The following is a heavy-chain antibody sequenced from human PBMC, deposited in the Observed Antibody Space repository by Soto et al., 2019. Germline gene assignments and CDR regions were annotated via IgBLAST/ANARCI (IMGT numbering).Heavy chain of an antibody. Sequence: QLQLQESGPGLVKPSETLSLTCTVSGGSISSSSYYWGWIRQPPGKGLEWIGSIYYSGSTYYNPSLKSRVTISVDTSTNQFSLRLRSVTAAATAVYYCARTRAVWFDPWGQGTLVTVSS. CDR1: GGSISSSSYY. V-gene: IGHV4-39*01. CDR3: ARTRAVWFDP. J-gene: IGHJ5*02. CDR2: IYYSGST. D-gene: IGHD6-19*01.